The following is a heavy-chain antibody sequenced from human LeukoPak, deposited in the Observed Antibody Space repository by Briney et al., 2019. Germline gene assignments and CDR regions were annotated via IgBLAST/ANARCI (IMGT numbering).Heavy chain of an antibody. CDR2: IDHRGST. CDR1: GPSISSGHY. V-gene: IGHV4-38-2*01. Sequence: PSETLSLTCAVSGPSISSGHYWAWIRQPPGKGLEFIGSIDHRGSTYYNPSLKSRVTISVDTSKNQFSLKLSSVTAADTAVYYCACFDYDILTGYYANDYWGQGTLVTVSS. J-gene: IGHJ4*02. CDR3: ACFDYDILTGYYANDY. D-gene: IGHD3-9*01.